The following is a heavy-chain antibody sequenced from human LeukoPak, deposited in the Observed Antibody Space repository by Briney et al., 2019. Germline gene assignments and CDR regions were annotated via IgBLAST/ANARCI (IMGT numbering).Heavy chain of an antibody. V-gene: IGHV3-74*01. CDR3: ARDPSSVAPRGGFDY. CDR1: GFTVSSYW. J-gene: IGHJ4*02. CDR2: IKSDGSTT. D-gene: IGHD6-6*01. Sequence: WGSLRVSCAASGFTVSSYWMHWVRQAPGKGLVWVSRIKSDGSTTTYADSVKGRFTISRDNAKNTLYLQMNSLRVEDTAVYYCARDPSSVAPRGGFDYWGQGTLVTVSS.